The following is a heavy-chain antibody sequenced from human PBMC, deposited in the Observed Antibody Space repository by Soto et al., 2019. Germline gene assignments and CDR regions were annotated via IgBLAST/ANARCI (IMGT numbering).Heavy chain of an antibody. Sequence: SETLSLTCTVSGGSISSGGYYWSWIRQHPGKGLEWIGYIYYSGSTYYNPSLKSRVTISVDTSKNQFSLKLSSVTAADTAVYYCAGGDPPVLRYFDGGHWFDSWGQGSLVTVSS. D-gene: IGHD3-9*01. CDR3: AGGDPPVLRYFDGGHWFDS. CDR1: GGSISSGGYY. V-gene: IGHV4-31*03. J-gene: IGHJ5*01. CDR2: IYYSGST.